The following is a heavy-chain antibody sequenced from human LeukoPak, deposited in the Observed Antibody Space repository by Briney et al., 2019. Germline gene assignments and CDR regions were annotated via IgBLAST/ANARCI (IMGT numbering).Heavy chain of an antibody. CDR3: ARRDYGDYDNAFDI. D-gene: IGHD4-17*01. V-gene: IGHV4-30-4*02. J-gene: IGHJ3*02. CDR2: IYYSGST. Sequence: SETLSLTCTVSGGSISSGDYYWSWIRQPPGKGLEWIGYIYYSGSTYYNPSLKSRVTISVDTSKNQFSLKLSSVTAADTAVYYCARRDYGDYDNAFDIWGQGTMVTVSS. CDR1: GGSISSGDYY.